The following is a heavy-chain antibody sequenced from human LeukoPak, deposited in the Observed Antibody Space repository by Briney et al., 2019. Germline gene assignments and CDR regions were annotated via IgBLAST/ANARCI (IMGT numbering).Heavy chain of an antibody. CDR3: ATAVAGTHWFDP. J-gene: IGHJ5*02. V-gene: IGHV1-24*01. D-gene: IGHD6-19*01. CDR2: FDPEDGET. CDR1: GYTLTELS. Sequence: GAAVQVSCKVSGYTLTELSMHWVRQAPGKGLEWMGGFDPEDGETIYAQKFQGRVTMTEDTSTDTAYMELSSLRSEDTAVYYCATAVAGTHWFDPWGQGTLVTVSS.